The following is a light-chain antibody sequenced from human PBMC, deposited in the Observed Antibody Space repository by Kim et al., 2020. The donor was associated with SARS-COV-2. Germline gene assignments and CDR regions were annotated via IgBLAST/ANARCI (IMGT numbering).Light chain of an antibody. CDR2: AAS. CDR1: QGISSY. Sequence: AIRMTQSPSSFSASTGDRVTITCRASQGISSYLAWYQQKPGKAPKLLIYAASTLQSGVPSRFSGSGSGTDFTLTISCLQSEDFATYYCHQYYSYPPWTFGQGTKVDIK. J-gene: IGKJ1*01. V-gene: IGKV1-8*01. CDR3: HQYYSYPPWT.